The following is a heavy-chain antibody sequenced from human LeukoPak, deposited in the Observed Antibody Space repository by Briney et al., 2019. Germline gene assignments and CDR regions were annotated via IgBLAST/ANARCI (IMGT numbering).Heavy chain of an antibody. CDR3: AKDDTYYYDSSGYKFDY. D-gene: IGHD3-22*01. V-gene: IGHV3-30-3*01. CDR1: GFTFSSYA. Sequence: GRSLRLSCAASGFTFSSYAMHWVRQAPGKGLEWVAVISYDGSNKYYADSVKGRFTISRDNSKNTLYLQMNSLRAEDTAVYYCAKDDTYYYDSSGYKFDYWGQGTLVTVSS. J-gene: IGHJ4*02. CDR2: ISYDGSNK.